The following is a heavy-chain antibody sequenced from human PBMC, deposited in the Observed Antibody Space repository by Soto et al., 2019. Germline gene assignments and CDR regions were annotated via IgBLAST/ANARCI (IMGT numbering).Heavy chain of an antibody. CDR1: RGSISSHY. V-gene: IGHV4-59*11. D-gene: IGHD7-27*01. J-gene: IGHJ4*02. CDR2: VYQSEIT. CDR3: ATRPLGRWTGVFDF. Sequence: QVQLQESGPGLVKPSETLSLTCTVSRGSISSHYWSWIRQPPGKGPEWIGYVYQSEITNYNPSLESRVTISLDTSKNQFSLKLNSVTAADTAIYYCATRPLGRWTGVFDFWSQGTLVTVSS.